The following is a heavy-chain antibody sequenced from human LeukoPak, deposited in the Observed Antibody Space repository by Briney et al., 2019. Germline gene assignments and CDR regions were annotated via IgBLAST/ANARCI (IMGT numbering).Heavy chain of an antibody. J-gene: IGHJ3*02. CDR3: ARDRYCSGGSCSLDAFDI. D-gene: IGHD2-15*01. Sequence: GASVKVSCKASGYTFTSYGISWVRQAPGQGLEWMGWISAYNGNTNYAQKLQGRVTMTTDTSTSTAYMELRSLRSDDTAVYYRARDRYCSGGSCSLDAFDIWGQGTMVTVSS. V-gene: IGHV1-18*01. CDR1: GYTFTSYG. CDR2: ISAYNGNT.